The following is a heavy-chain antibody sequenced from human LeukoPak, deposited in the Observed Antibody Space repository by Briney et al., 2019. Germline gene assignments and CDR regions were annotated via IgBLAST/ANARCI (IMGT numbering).Heavy chain of an antibody. Sequence: GGSLRLSCAASGFRFNNYDMNWVRQAPGKGLEWVSYITIDSTTKDYADSVKGRFTISRDNAKNSLYLQMDSLRAEDTALYYCARDASNWHQWTHFDWCGQGTLVTVSS. J-gene: IGHJ4*02. D-gene: IGHD1-20*01. CDR3: ARDASNWHQWTHFDW. CDR2: ITIDSTTK. CDR1: GFRFNNYD. V-gene: IGHV3-48*01.